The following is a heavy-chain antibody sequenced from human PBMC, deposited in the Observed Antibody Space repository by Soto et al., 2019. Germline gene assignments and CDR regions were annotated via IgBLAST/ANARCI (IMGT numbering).Heavy chain of an antibody. Sequence: QVQLQQCGAGLLKPSETLSLTCAVSGLAFSGYYWSLSRQPPGKGLEWIGEINHSGRTTYNPSLKSRVTISVDTSKNQFSLKQRSLTDADTAMSYCARAYSCYDRKPAQYYLDYWGQGTLVTVSS. D-gene: IGHD5-12*01. J-gene: IGHJ4*02. CDR1: GLAFSGYY. CDR2: INHSGRT. CDR3: ARAYSCYDRKPAQYYLDY. V-gene: IGHV4-34*01.